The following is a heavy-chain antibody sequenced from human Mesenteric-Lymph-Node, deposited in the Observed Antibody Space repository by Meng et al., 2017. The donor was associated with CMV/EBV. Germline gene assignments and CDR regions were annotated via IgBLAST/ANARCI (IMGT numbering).Heavy chain of an antibody. CDR1: GGSISSYC. Sequence: SETLSLTCSVSGGSISSYCWSWIRQPPGKGLEWIGYIYYSGSTNCNPSLKSRVTISVDTSKNQFSLKLRSVTAADTAVYYCARDHGVAVAGTDPPYLGMDVWGQGTTVTVSS. V-gene: IGHV4-59*12. D-gene: IGHD6-19*01. CDR3: ARDHGVAVAGTDPPYLGMDV. J-gene: IGHJ6*02. CDR2: IYYSGST.